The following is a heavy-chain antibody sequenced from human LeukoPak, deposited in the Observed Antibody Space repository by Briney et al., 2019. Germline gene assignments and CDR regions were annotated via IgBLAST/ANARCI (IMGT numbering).Heavy chain of an antibody. J-gene: IGHJ5*02. CDR1: GYSFSGFF. CDR3: ARGSFLGTSSWFDP. Sequence: ASVKVSCKASGYSFSGFFIHWVRQAPGQGLEWLGWISPNRDETNYAQKFKGRVTMTTDTPLKTSYMEMRSLRLDDTAVYFCARGSFLGTSSWFDPWGQGTLVTVSS. CDR2: ISPNRDET. D-gene: IGHD2-8*01. V-gene: IGHV1-2*02.